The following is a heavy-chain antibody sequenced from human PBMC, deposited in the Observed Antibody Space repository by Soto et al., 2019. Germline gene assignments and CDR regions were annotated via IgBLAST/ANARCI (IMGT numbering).Heavy chain of an antibody. V-gene: IGHV2-5*01. CDR1: GFSLSTSGVG. Sequence: QITLKESGPTLVKPTQTLTLTCTFSGFSLSTSGVGVGWIRQPPGKALEWLALIYWNDDKRYSPSLKSRLTITKDTYTNQVVLTMTNMDPVDTATYYCAHLTPLIAARGYYYYGMYVWGQGTTVTVSS. J-gene: IGHJ6*02. CDR2: IYWNDDK. D-gene: IGHD6-6*01. CDR3: AHLTPLIAARGYYYYGMYV.